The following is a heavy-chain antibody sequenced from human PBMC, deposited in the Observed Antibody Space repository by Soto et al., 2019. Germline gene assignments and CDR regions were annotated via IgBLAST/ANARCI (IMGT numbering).Heavy chain of an antibody. D-gene: IGHD3-22*01. J-gene: IGHJ3*02. V-gene: IGHV3-49*04. CDR3: TRAGDYYDSSGYAFDI. Sequence: GGSLRLSCTASGFTFGDYAMSWVRQAPGKGLEWVGFIRSKAYGGTTEYAASVKGRFTISRDDSKSIAYLQMNSLKTEDTAVYYCTRAGDYYDSSGYAFDIWGQGTMVTVSS. CDR2: IRSKAYGGTT. CDR1: GFTFGDYA.